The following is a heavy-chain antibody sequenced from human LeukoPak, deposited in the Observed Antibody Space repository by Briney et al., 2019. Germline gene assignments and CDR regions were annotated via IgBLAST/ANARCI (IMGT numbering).Heavy chain of an antibody. J-gene: IGHJ4*02. CDR1: GFTFSSYA. CDR2: ISGSGGST. CDR3: AKTSGLRFLEWLPYYFDY. Sequence: GGSLRLSCAASGFTFSSYAMSWARQAPGKWLKLVSAISGSGGSTYYADSVKGRFTISRDNSKNPLYLQMNSLRAEDTAVYYCAKTSGLRFLEWLPYYFDYWGQGTLVTVSS. D-gene: IGHD3-3*01. V-gene: IGHV3-23*01.